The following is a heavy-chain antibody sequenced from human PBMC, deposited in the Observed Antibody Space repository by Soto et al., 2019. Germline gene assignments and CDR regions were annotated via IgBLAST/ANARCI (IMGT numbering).Heavy chain of an antibody. CDR1: GGSFSGYY. Sequence: SETLSLTCAVYGGSFSGYYWSWIRQPPGKGLEWIGEINHSGSTNYNPSLKSRVTISVDTSKNQFSLKLSSVTAADTAVYYCARGIVLRFLEWLSQSGPGRWFDPWGQGTLVTVSS. CDR2: INHSGST. V-gene: IGHV4-34*01. CDR3: ARGIVLRFLEWLSQSGPGRWFDP. D-gene: IGHD3-3*01. J-gene: IGHJ5*02.